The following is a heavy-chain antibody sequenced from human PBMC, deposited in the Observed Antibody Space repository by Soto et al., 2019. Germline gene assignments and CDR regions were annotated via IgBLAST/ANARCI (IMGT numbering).Heavy chain of an antibody. CDR2: IRSKANSYAT. J-gene: IGHJ4*02. CDR1: GFTFSGSA. CDR3: TRSGEGIVGARL. D-gene: IGHD1-26*01. Sequence: PGGSLRLSCAASGFTFSGSAMHWVRQASGKGLEWVGRIRSKANSYATAYAASVKGRFTISRDDSKNTAYLQMNSLKTEDTAVYYCTRSGEGIVGARLWGQGTLVTVSS. V-gene: IGHV3-73*01.